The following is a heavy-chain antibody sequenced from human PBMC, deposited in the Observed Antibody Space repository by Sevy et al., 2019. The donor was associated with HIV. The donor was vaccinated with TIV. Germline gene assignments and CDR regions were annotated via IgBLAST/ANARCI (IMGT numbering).Heavy chain of an antibody. CDR2: MNPNSGNT. V-gene: IGHV1-8*01. J-gene: IGHJ6*02. D-gene: IGHD6-19*01. Sequence: ASVKVSCKASGYTYTSYDNNWVRQATGQGLEWMGWMNPNSGNTGYAQKFQGRVTMTRNTSMSTAYMELGGLTSEDKAGYYCARDNSGVYGMDVWGQGTTVTVSS. CDR3: ARDNSGVYGMDV. CDR1: GYTYTSYD.